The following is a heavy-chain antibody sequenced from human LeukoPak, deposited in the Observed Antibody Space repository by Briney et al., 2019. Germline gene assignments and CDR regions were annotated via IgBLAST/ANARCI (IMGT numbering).Heavy chain of an antibody. D-gene: IGHD2-15*01. J-gene: IGHJ4*02. Sequence: GGSLKLSCAASGFTFSGFYMHWVRQASGKGLEWVGLIRSKPNSYTTVYAASVQGRFTISRGDSKNTAYLQMNSLKAEDTAVYYCTRQDCSGGSCSYVDYWGQGTLVTVSS. V-gene: IGHV3-73*01. CDR2: IRSKPNSYTT. CDR1: GFTFSGFY. CDR3: TRQDCSGGSCSYVDY.